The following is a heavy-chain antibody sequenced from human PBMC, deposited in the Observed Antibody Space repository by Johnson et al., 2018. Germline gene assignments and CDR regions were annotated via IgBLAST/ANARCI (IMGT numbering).Heavy chain of an antibody. J-gene: IGHJ6*02. Sequence: QVQLQESGPGLVKPSQTLSLTCTVSGDSISSGGYYWSWIRQHPGKGLEWIGYIYYTGSTYYNPSLKSRVNKSVDTSKNQFSLKLGSVTAADTAVYYCAGERSSRGMDVWGQGTTVIVSS. D-gene: IGHD1-26*01. CDR2: IYYTGST. CDR1: GDSISSGGYY. V-gene: IGHV4-31*03. CDR3: AGERSSRGMDV.